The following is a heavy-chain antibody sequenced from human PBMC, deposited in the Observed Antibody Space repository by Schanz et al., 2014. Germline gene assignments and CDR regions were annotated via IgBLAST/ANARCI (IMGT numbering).Heavy chain of an antibody. D-gene: IGHD6-13*01. V-gene: IGHV1-18*01. CDR2: ISAFDDKT. Sequence: QVQLVQPAPAAKKPGASVKVSCKASGYSFTTYGLNWVRQAPGQGPEWMGWISAFDDKTDYAQNFQGRLIMTTDTSTATVYMELKGLRADDTAMYDCARDGEAAAGCDYWGQGSLVTVSS. CDR3: ARDGEAAAGCDY. CDR1: GYSFTTYG. J-gene: IGHJ4*02.